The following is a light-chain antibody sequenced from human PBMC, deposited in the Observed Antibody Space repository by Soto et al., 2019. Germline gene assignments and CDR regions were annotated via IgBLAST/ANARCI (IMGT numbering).Light chain of an antibody. Sequence: EIVLTQSPATLSLSPGERATLSCRASQSVSTYLAWYQQKPGQAPRLLIYDASNRATGIPARFSGSGSGTDFTLTISSLEPEDFAVYYCQQYNNWPRAFSQGTKVDIK. CDR3: QQYNNWPRA. CDR1: QSVSTY. V-gene: IGKV3-11*01. CDR2: DAS. J-gene: IGKJ1*01.